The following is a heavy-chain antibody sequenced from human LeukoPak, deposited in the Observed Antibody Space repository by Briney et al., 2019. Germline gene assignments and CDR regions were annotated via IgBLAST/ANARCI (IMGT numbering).Heavy chain of an antibody. CDR2: INHSGST. V-gene: IGHV4-34*01. CDR1: GGSFSGYY. D-gene: IGHD4/OR15-4a*01. CDR3: ARLRVLWWKIDY. Sequence: SETLSLTCAVYGGSFSGYYWSWIRQPPGKGLEWIGEINHSGSTNYNPSLKSRVTISVDTSKNQFSLKLSSVTAADTAVYYCARLRVLWWKIDYWGQGTLVTASP. J-gene: IGHJ4*02.